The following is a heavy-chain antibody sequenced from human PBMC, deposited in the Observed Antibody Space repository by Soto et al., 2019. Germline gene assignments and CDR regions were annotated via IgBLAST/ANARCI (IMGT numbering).Heavy chain of an antibody. Sequence: SVKVSCKASGGTFSSYAISWVRQAPGQGLEWIGGIIPIFGTANDAQKFQGRETITADESTNTAYMELSSLRSEDTAVYYCARKSSGSYYEFDPWGQGTLVTVSS. D-gene: IGHD1-26*01. CDR1: GGTFSSYA. CDR3: ARKSSGSYYEFDP. V-gene: IGHV1-69*13. CDR2: IIPIFGTA. J-gene: IGHJ5*02.